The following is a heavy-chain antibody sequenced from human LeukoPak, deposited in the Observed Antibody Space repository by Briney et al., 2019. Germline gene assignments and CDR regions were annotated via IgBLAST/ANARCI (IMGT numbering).Heavy chain of an antibody. CDR1: GYTFTSYG. J-gene: IGHJ6*03. D-gene: IGHD6-19*01. Sequence: ASVKVSCKASGYTFTSYGINWVRQATGQGLEWMGWMNPNSGNTGYAQKFQGRVTMTRNTSISTAYMELSSLRSEDTAVYYCARGGEAVAGTDYYYMDVWGKGTTVTISS. V-gene: IGHV1-8*02. CDR3: ARGGEAVAGTDYYYMDV. CDR2: MNPNSGNT.